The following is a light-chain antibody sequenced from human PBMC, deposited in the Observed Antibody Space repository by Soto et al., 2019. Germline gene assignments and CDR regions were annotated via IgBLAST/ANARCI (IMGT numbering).Light chain of an antibody. CDR3: HQYGHSPYN. CDR2: GAS. CDR1: QGVSTNY. Sequence: DIVLTQSPGTLSLSPGDRATLSCRASQGVSTNYVAWYQQKPGQSPRLLIYGASSRAAGIPDRFSGSGSGTDFTLTISRVEPDDFAVFYCHQYGHSPYNFGQGTKLEIK. J-gene: IGKJ2*01. V-gene: IGKV3-20*01.